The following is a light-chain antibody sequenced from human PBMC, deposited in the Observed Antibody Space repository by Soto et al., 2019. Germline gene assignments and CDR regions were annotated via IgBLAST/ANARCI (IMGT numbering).Light chain of an antibody. CDR2: GAS. J-gene: IGKJ3*01. Sequence: EIVMTQSPAPLSVSPGERATLSCRASQNVSSYLAWYQQKPGQAPRLLIYGASTRATGIPARFSGSGSGTEFTLTISSRQSEDFAIYYCQQYDNWPPFTFGPGTKVDIK. V-gene: IGKV3-15*01. CDR1: QNVSSY. CDR3: QQYDNWPPFT.